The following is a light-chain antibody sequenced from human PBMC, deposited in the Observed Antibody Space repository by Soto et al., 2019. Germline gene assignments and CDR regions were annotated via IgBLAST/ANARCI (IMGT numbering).Light chain of an antibody. J-gene: IGKJ4*01. CDR3: QQANSFPLI. CDR1: QDISKW. CDR2: DAS. V-gene: IGKV1-12*01. Sequence: DIQMTQSQSSVSASVGDRLTITCRARQDISKWLAWYQQKPGNAPQLPISDASSLQSGVPSRFSSSGHVTDFTLTHRSRQPDDFATYFWQQANSFPLIFGGGTKVAVK.